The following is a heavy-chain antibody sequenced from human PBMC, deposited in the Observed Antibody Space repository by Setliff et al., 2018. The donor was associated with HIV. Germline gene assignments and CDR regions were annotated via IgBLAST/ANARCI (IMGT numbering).Heavy chain of an antibody. V-gene: IGHV4-59*12. J-gene: IGHJ2*01. Sequence: SETLSLTCTVSGGSISNYYLSWIRQPPGKGLEWIGYISYTGNTKYNPSRQSRVTISVDTSKNQFSLSLRSVTAADTAVYYCARPGVVGRSCSWYFDLWGRGTLVTVSS. CDR3: ARPGVVGRSCSWYFDL. D-gene: IGHD2-2*01. CDR2: ISYTGNT. CDR1: GGSISNYY.